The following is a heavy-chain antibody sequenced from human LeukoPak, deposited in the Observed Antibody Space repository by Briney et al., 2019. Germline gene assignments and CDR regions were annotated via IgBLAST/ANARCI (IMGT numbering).Heavy chain of an antibody. CDR1: GFTFSSYA. CDR2: ISYDGSNK. V-gene: IGHV3-30-3*01. CDR3: ARGCSSTSCRAAEYFQH. D-gene: IGHD2-2*01. J-gene: IGHJ1*01. Sequence: GGSLRLSCAASGFTFSSYAMHWVRQAPGKGLEWVAVISYDGSNKYYADSVKGRFTISRDNSKNTLYLQMNSLRAEDTAVYYCARGCSSTSCRAAEYFQHWGQGTLVTVSS.